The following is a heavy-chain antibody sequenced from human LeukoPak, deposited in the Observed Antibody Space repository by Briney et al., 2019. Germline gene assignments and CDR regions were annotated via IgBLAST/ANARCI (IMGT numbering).Heavy chain of an antibody. CDR2: IYYSGST. Sequence: SETLSLTCTVSGGSISSYYWSWIRQHPGKGLEWIGYIYYSGSTYYNPSLKSRVTISVDTSKNQFSLKLSSVTAADTAVYYCARECVLSSSWCGAAFDIWGQGTMVTVSS. V-gene: IGHV4-59*06. D-gene: IGHD6-13*01. J-gene: IGHJ3*02. CDR3: ARECVLSSSWCGAAFDI. CDR1: GGSISSYY.